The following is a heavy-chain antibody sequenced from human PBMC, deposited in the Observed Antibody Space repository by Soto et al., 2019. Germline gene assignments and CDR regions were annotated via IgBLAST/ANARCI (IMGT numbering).Heavy chain of an antibody. D-gene: IGHD1-26*01. CDR1: GGTFSNAW. V-gene: IGHV3-15*07. CDR3: TTDLGAGRRGGIDV. J-gene: IGHJ6*02. CDR2: IKSKTEGGTT. Sequence: EVQLVESGGGLVKPGGSLRISCEASGGTFSNAWMNWVCQAPVKGLEWVVRIKSKTEGGTTDYVALVKARFTISRDDSKNTLYLQMNSLKAEDTGLYSCTTDLGAGRRGGIDVWGQGTTVTVSS.